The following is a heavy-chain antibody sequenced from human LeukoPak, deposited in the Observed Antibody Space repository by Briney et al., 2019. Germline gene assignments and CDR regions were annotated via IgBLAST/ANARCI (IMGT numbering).Heavy chain of an antibody. J-gene: IGHJ4*02. CDR2: IYHSGST. D-gene: IGHD1-26*01. CDR3: ARQDGGATD. V-gene: IGHV4-38-2*01. CDR1: GYSISSGYY. Sequence: RPSETLSLTCAVSGYSISSGYYWGWIRPPPGTGLEWIGSIYHSGSTYYNPSLKSRVTISVDTSKNQFSLKLSSVTAADTAVYYCARQDGGATDWGQGTLVTVSS.